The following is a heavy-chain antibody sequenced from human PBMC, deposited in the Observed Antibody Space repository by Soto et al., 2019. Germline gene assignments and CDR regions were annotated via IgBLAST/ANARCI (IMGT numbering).Heavy chain of an antibody. J-gene: IGHJ5*02. V-gene: IGHV1-69*13. D-gene: IGHD3-22*01. Sequence: GASVKVSCKASGGTFSSYAISWVRQAPGQGLEWMGGIIPIFGTANYAQKFQGRVTITADESTSTAYMELSSLRSEDTAVYYCARFRIDSSGYYWLGWFDPWGQGTLVTVSS. CDR1: GGTFSSYA. CDR2: IIPIFGTA. CDR3: ARFRIDSSGYYWLGWFDP.